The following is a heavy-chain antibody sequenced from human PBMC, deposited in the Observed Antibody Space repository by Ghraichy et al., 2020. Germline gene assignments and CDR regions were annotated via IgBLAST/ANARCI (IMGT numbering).Heavy chain of an antibody. J-gene: IGHJ6*02. CDR2: IIPIFGTA. CDR3: ASRAEYCSSTSCPRYGMDV. CDR1: GGTFSSYA. V-gene: IGHV1-69*06. D-gene: IGHD2-2*01. Sequence: SVKVSCKASGGTFSSYAISWMRQAPGQGLEWMGGIIPIFGTANYAQKFQGRVTITADKSTSTAYMELSSLRSEDTAVYYCASRAEYCSSTSCPRYGMDVWGQGTTVTVSS.